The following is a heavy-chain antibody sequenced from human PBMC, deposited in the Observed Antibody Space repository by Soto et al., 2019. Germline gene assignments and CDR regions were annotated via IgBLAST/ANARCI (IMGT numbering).Heavy chain of an antibody. V-gene: IGHV3-13*01. CDR3: ARGPGSPRYYNGMDV. CDR2: IGIGGDT. Sequence: GGSLRLSCAASGFTLSNHDMYWVRQATGKSLEWASAIGIGGDTYYPASVKGRFTISRQNAKNSLYLQMNNLRAGDTAVYYCARGPGSPRYYNGMDVWGQGTTVTVSS. CDR1: GFTLSNHD. D-gene: IGHD3-10*01. J-gene: IGHJ6*02.